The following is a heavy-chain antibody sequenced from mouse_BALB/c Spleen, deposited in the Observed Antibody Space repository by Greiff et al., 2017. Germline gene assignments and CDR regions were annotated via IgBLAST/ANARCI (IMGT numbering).Heavy chain of an antibody. Sequence: EVQLQQSGTVLARPGASVKMSCKASGYSFTSYWMHWVKQRPGQGLEWIGAIYPGNSDTSYNQKFKGKAKLTAVTSASTAYMELSSLTNEDSAVYYCTKFITTVVAHFDYWGQGTTLTVSS. V-gene: IGHV1-5*01. CDR2: IYPGNSDT. CDR1: GYSFTSYW. J-gene: IGHJ2*01. D-gene: IGHD1-1*01. CDR3: TKFITTVVAHFDY.